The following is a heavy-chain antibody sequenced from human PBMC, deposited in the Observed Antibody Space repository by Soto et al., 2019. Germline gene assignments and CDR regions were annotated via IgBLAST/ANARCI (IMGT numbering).Heavy chain of an antibody. D-gene: IGHD3-22*01. Sequence: SVKVSCKASGGTFSSYAISWVRQAPGQGLEWMGGIIPIFGTANYAQKFQGRVTITADESTSTAYMELSSLRSEDTAVYYCAREASRRLYYYDSSGSQADAFDIWGQGKMVTVSS. J-gene: IGHJ3*02. CDR1: GGTFSSYA. V-gene: IGHV1-69*13. CDR3: AREASRRLYYYDSSGSQADAFDI. CDR2: IIPIFGTA.